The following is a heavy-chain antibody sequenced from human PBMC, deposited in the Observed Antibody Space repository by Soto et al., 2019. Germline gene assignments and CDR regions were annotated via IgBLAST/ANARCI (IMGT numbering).Heavy chain of an antibody. CDR3: AKAGGAAGTVDYFDY. V-gene: IGHV3-23*01. CDR2: ISGSAGST. Sequence: GGSLRLSWAASGFTFNNYAINWVRQSPGKGVEWVSVISGSAGSTYYADSVKGRFTITRDNSKNTLYLQMSSLRVEDTAVYYCAKAGGAAGTVDYFDYWGQGTLVTVSS. CDR1: GFTFNNYA. J-gene: IGHJ4*02. D-gene: IGHD6-13*01.